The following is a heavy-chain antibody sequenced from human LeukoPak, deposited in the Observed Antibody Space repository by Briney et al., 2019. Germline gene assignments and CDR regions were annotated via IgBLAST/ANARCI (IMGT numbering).Heavy chain of an antibody. D-gene: IGHD1-26*01. Sequence: GRSLRLSCAASGFTFSSYGMHWVRQAPGKGLEWVAVIWYDGSNKYYADSVKGRFTISRDNSKNTLYLQMNSLRAEDTAVYYCARDPGIVGVTSWFDPWGQGTLVTVSS. CDR2: IWYDGSNK. CDR3: ARDPGIVGVTSWFDP. CDR1: GFTFSSYG. J-gene: IGHJ5*02. V-gene: IGHV3-33*01.